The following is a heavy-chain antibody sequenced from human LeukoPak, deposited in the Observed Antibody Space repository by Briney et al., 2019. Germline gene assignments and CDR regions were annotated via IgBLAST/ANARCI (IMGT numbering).Heavy chain of an antibody. D-gene: IGHD5-18*01. CDR1: GFTFSSFA. CDR3: ARDSCLGCAHTAMVKGGYFDY. V-gene: IGHV3-30*14. CDR2: ISYDGRNR. Sequence: GGSLRLSCAASGFTFSSFAFHWVRQAPGKGLEWVAVISYDGRNRFYADSVKGRFTISRDNSKNTLYLQMNSLRAEDTAVYYCARDSCLGCAHTAMVKGGYFDYWGQGTLVTVSS. J-gene: IGHJ4*02.